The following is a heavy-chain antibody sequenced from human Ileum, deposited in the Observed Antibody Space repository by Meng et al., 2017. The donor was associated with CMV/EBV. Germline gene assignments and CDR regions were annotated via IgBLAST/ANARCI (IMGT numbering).Heavy chain of an antibody. D-gene: IGHD3-10*01. CDR1: GFTFSSYA. CDR2: ISGSGGDT. J-gene: IGHJ5*02. V-gene: IGHV3-23*01. CDR3: ARFRLYNWFDP. Sequence: GESLKISCVASGFTFSSYAMSWVRQAPGKGLEWVSAISGSGGDTYYADSVKGRFTISRDNAKNSLYLQMNSLRGEDTAVYYCARFRLYNWFDPWGQGTLVTVSS.